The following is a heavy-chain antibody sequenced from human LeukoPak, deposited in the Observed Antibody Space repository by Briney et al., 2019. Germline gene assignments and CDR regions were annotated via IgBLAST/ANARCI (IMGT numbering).Heavy chain of an antibody. Sequence: KPGGSLRLSCAASGFTFSDYYMSWIRQAPGKGLEWISYISTNGHTIYYADSVKGRFTISRDNAKNSLYLQMNSLRADDTAVYYCARSRVNWDVGHFDYWGQGTLVTVSS. D-gene: IGHD1-26*01. CDR2: ISTNGHTI. CDR1: GFTFSDYY. V-gene: IGHV3-11*01. CDR3: ARSRVNWDVGHFDY. J-gene: IGHJ4*02.